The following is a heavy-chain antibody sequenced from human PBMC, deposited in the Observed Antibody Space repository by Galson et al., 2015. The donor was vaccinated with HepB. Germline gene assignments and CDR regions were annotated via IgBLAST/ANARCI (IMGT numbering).Heavy chain of an antibody. J-gene: IGHJ4*02. D-gene: IGHD3-22*01. CDR2: ISVYNGNT. V-gene: IGHV1-18*01. CDR3: ARDRYYYDSSGYLLLDY. CDR1: GYTFTSYG. Sequence: SVKVSCKASGYTFTSYGISWVRQAPGQGLEWMGWISVYNGNTNYAQKLQGRVTMTTDTSTSTAYMELRSLRSDDTAVYYCARDRYYYDSSGYLLLDYWGQGTLVTVSS.